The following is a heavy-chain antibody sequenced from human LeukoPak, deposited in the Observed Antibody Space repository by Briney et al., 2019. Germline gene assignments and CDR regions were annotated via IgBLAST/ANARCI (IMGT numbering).Heavy chain of an antibody. D-gene: IGHD2-2*01. Sequence: PGGSLRLSCAASGFTVSSSYMNWVRQAPGKGLEWVSIINSGGNTYYADSVKGRFTISRDNSENTLFLQMNSLRAEDTAVYYCAKEPREYCSSTSCPNWFDSWGQGTLVTVSS. V-gene: IGHV3-53*01. CDR2: INSGGNT. J-gene: IGHJ5*01. CDR3: AKEPREYCSSTSCPNWFDS. CDR1: GFTVSSSY.